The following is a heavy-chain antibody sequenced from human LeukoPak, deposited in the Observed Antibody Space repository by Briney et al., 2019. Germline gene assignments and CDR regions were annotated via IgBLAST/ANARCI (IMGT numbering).Heavy chain of an antibody. V-gene: IGHV3-30*02. J-gene: IGHJ4*02. CDR1: GFTFSSYG. D-gene: IGHD3-3*01. CDR3: AKDGTSEWLFYYFDY. CDR2: IRYDGSNK. Sequence: PGGSLRLSCSASGFTFSSYGMHWVRQAPGKGLEWVAFIRYDGSNKYYADSVKGRFTISRDNSKNTLYLQMNSLRAEDTAVYYCAKDGTSEWLFYYFDYWGQGTLVTVSS.